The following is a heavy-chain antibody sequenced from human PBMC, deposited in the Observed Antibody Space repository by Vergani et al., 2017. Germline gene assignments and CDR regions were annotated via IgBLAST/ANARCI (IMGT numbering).Heavy chain of an antibody. CDR2: VHRTGNN. V-gene: IGHV4-38-2*01. CDR3: ARGRLVPYYCYCGMDF. D-gene: IGHD6-19*01. CDR1: GYSVGSGYY. J-gene: IGHJ6*02. Sequence: QVDLQESGPGLVKSSETLSLKCAVSGYSVGSGYYWGWIRQPPGRGLEWIGCVHRTGNNYYTSSLRSRATISRDTSKNQFSLLLTSVTAADTAVYYCARGRLVPYYCYCGMDFWGQGTTVTVSS.